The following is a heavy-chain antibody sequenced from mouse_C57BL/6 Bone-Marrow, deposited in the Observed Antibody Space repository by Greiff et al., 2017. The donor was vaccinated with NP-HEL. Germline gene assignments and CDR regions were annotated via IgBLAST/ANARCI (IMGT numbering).Heavy chain of an antibody. CDR1: GYTFTSYW. CDR3: AKEEGNYYGSSFDY. D-gene: IGHD1-1*01. V-gene: IGHV1-69*01. CDR2: IDPSDSYT. Sequence: QVQLQQPGAELVMPGASVKLSCKASGYTFTSYWMHWVKQRPGQGLEWIGEIDPSDSYTNYNQKFKGKSTLTVDKSSSTAYMQLSSLTSEDSAVYYCAKEEGNYYGSSFDYWGQGTTLTVSS. J-gene: IGHJ2*01.